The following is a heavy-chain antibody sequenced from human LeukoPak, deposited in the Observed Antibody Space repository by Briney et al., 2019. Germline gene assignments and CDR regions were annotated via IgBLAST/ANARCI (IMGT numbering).Heavy chain of an antibody. J-gene: IGHJ6*02. CDR2: TYPGDYDT. CDR1: GYRFTDYW. V-gene: IGHV5-51*01. Sequence: KRGESLKISCKGSGYRFTDYWIGWVRQMPGKALEGMGITYPGDYDTRYSPSFQGQVNISADKSINTAHLQWSRLKDSDTAMYYCARGAAGTTPEYYYFGLDVWGQGTTVRVSS. D-gene: IGHD1-7*01. CDR3: ARGAAGTTPEYYYFGLDV.